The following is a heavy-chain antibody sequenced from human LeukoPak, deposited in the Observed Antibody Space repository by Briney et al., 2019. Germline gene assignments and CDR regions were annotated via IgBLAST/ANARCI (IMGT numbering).Heavy chain of an antibody. J-gene: IGHJ4*02. CDR3: ARTYDSSGYYPYYFDY. CDR1: GFTFSSYS. CDR2: ISSSSSYI. Sequence: GGALRLSCAASGFTFSSYSMNWVRQAPGKGLEWVSSISSSSSYIYYADSVKGRFTLSRDNAQNSLYLQMNSLRAEDTAVYYCARTYDSSGYYPYYFDYWGQGTLLTVSS. D-gene: IGHD3-22*01. V-gene: IGHV3-21*01.